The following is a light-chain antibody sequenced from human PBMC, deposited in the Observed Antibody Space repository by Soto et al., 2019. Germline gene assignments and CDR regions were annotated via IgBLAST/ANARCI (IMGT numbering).Light chain of an antibody. Sequence: DIVMTQSPDSLAVSLGERATIYCKSSQSVLYSSNNKNYLAWYQQKPGQPPKLLIFWASTRESGVPDRFSGSGSGTDFTLTISRLEPEDFAVYYCQQYGSSPLTFGGGTRVEVK. CDR2: WAS. CDR1: QSVLYSSNNKNY. J-gene: IGKJ4*01. V-gene: IGKV4-1*01. CDR3: QQYGSSPLT.